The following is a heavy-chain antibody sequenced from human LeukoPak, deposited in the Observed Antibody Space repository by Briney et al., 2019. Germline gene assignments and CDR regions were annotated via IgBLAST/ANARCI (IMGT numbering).Heavy chain of an antibody. Sequence: SETLSLTCAVYGGPFSGYYWNWIRQPPGKGLEWIGEINHSGSTNYNPSLKSRVTISIDMSKNQFSLKLSSVTAADTAVYYCARGGDYYDTSGYAWYFDLWGRGNLVTVSS. CDR2: INHSGST. CDR1: GGPFSGYY. J-gene: IGHJ2*01. CDR3: ARGGDYYDTSGYAWYFDL. D-gene: IGHD3-22*01. V-gene: IGHV4-34*01.